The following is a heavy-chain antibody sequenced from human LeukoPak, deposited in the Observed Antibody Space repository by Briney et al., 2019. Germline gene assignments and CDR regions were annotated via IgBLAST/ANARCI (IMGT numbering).Heavy chain of an antibody. CDR2: INHSGST. CDR3: ARLPSYYGSGNRDY. J-gene: IGHJ4*02. V-gene: IGHV4-34*01. CDR1: GGSFSGYY. D-gene: IGHD3-10*01. Sequence: SETLSLTCAVYGGSFSGYYWSWIRQPPGKGLEWIGEINHSGSTNYNPSLKSRVTISVDTTKNQFFLKLSSVTDADAAVYYCARLPSYYGSGNRDYWGQGTLVTVSS.